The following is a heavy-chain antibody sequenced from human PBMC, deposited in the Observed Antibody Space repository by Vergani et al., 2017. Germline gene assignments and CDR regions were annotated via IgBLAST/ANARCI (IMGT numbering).Heavy chain of an antibody. D-gene: IGHD1-26*01. J-gene: IGHJ6*02. V-gene: IGHV1-69*08. CDR3: AREQGVSGSYYYYYYGMDV. CDR1: GGTFSSYT. Sequence: QVQLVQSGAEVKKPESSVKVSCKASGGTFSSYTISWVRQAPGQGLEWMGRIIPILGIANYAQKFQGRVTITADKSTSTAYMELSSLGSEDTAVYYCAREQGVSGSYYYYYYGMDVWGQGTTVTVSS. CDR2: IIPILGIA.